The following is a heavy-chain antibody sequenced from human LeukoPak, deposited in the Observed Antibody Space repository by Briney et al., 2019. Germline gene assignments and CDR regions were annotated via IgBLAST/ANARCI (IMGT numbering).Heavy chain of an antibody. CDR3: AKHFGSGDYHNFFDS. J-gene: IGHJ4*02. D-gene: IGHD3-10*01. CDR2: IRCGGGST. V-gene: IGHV3-23*01. CDR1: GFTFSSYA. Sequence: PGGSLRLSCAASGFTFSSYAMSWVRQAPGKGLEWVSAIRCGGGSTYYADSVKGRFTISRDNSKNTLFLQMNSLRAEDTALYYCAKHFGSGDYHNFFDSWGQGTLLSVSS.